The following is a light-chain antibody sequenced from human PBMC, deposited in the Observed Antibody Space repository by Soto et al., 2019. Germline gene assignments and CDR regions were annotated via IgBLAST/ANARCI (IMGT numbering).Light chain of an antibody. CDR1: SSDVGSYNL. CDR2: EGG. J-gene: IGLJ1*01. Sequence: QSVLTQPASVSGSPGQSITISCTGTSSDVGSYNLVSWYQQHPGKAPKLMIYEGGKRPSGVSNRFSGSKSGNTASLTISGLQAEDEADYYCCSYAGSSVFGTGTKVTVL. CDR3: CSYAGSSV. V-gene: IGLV2-23*01.